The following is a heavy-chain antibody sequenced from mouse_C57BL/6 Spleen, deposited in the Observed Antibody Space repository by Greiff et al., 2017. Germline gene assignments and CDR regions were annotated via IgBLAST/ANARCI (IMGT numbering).Heavy chain of an antibody. CDR1: GYTFTSYW. V-gene: IGHV1-72*01. Sequence: QVQLQQPGAELVKPGASVKLSCKASGYTFTSYWMHWVKQRPGQGLEWIGRIDPNRGGTKYNEKFKRKATLTVDKPSSTAYMQLSSLTSEDSAVYYCARVYYDYDGPYYFDYWGQGTTLTVSS. CDR2: IDPNRGGT. D-gene: IGHD2-4*01. CDR3: ARVYYDYDGPYYFDY. J-gene: IGHJ2*01.